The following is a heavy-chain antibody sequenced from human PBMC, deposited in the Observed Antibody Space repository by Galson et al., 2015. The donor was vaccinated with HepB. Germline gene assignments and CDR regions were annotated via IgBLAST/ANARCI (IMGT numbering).Heavy chain of an antibody. CDR2: IIPIFGTA. J-gene: IGHJ6*02. D-gene: IGHD3-10*01. CDR1: GGTFSSYA. CDR3: ARAVLLWFGESYYYYGMDV. V-gene: IGHV1-69*06. Sequence: SVKVSCKASGGTFSSYAISWVRQAPGQGLEWMGGIIPIFGTANYAQKFQGRVTITADKSTSTAYMELSSLRSEDTAVYYCARAVLLWFGESYYYYGMDVWGQGTTVTVSS.